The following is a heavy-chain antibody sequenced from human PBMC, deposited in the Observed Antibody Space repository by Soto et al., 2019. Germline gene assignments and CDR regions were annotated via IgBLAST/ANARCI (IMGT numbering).Heavy chain of an antibody. CDR1: GFTVSTNY. CDR2: VYTGGTT. D-gene: IGHD3-10*02. V-gene: IGHV3-53*01. CDR3: ARGLCERVVRGGY. J-gene: IGHJ4*02. Sequence: GGSLRLSCAASGFTVSTNYMSWVRQAPEKGREWVSVVYTGGTTPYPDSVRGRFTISRAKSMSTVFLQMSSLRAEDTAVYYCARGLCERVVRGGYWGQGTLFAVSS.